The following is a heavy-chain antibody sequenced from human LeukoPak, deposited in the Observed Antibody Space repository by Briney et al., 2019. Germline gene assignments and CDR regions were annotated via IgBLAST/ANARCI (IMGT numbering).Heavy chain of an antibody. CDR1: GFTFSNYE. J-gene: IGHJ4*02. V-gene: IGHV3-21*01. Sequence: GGSPRLSCAASGFTFSNYEMNWVRQAPGKGLEWVSSISSSSSYIYYADSVKGRFTISRDNAKNSLYLQMNSLRAEDTAVYYCARYGSGSYYFDYWGQGTLVTVSS. D-gene: IGHD3-10*01. CDR2: ISSSSSYI. CDR3: ARYGSGSYYFDY.